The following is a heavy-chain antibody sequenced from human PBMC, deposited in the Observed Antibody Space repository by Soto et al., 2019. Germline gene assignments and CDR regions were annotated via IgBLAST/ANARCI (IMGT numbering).Heavy chain of an antibody. J-gene: IGHJ3*02. CDR2: IKKDGSKI. CDR3: ARDVAPGSSILYLDACAI. V-gene: IGHV3-7*04. CDR1: GFSFGSSW. D-gene: IGHD3-10*01. Sequence: EVQLVESGGYLVQPGGSLRLSCAASGFSFGSSWMTWVRQAPGKGLAWVANIKKDGSKINYWDSVRGRFTVSRDNAKNYLYLEMNSLRAEDASLYDCARDVAPGSSILYLDACAIWGQGTMVTVSS.